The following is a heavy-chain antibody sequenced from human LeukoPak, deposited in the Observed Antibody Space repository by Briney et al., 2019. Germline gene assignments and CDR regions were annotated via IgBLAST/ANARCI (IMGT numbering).Heavy chain of an antibody. CDR1: GGSISSGSYY. Sequence: SETLSLTCTVSGGSISSGSYYWSWIRQPAGKGLEWIGRIYTSGSTNYNPSLKSRVTISVDTSKNQFSLKLSSVTAADTAVYYCARVPASYYDDSSGYYGYYYYMDVWGKGTTVTVSS. CDR2: IYTSGST. V-gene: IGHV4-61*02. CDR3: ARVPASYYDDSSGYYGYYYYMDV. J-gene: IGHJ6*03. D-gene: IGHD3-22*01.